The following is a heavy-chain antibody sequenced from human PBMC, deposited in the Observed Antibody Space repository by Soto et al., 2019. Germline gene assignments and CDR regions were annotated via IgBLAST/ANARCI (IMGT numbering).Heavy chain of an antibody. V-gene: IGHV3-23*01. CDR1: GFTFSSYA. D-gene: IGHD3-22*01. J-gene: IGHJ3*02. CDR3: AKSHYYDSSGYDDAFDI. Sequence: PGGSLRLSCAASGFTFSSYAMSWVRQAPGKWLEWVSAISGSGGSTYYADSVKGRFTISRDNSKNTLYLQMNSLRAEDTAVYYCAKSHYYDSSGYDDAFDIWGQGTMVTVSS. CDR2: ISGSGGST.